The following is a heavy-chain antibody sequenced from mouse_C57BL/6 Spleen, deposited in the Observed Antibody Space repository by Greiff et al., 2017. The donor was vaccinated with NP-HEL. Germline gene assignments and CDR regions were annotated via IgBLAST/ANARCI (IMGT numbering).Heavy chain of an antibody. CDR1: GYTFTDYY. Sequence: VQLQQSGPELVKPGASVKISCKASGYTFTDYYMNWVKQSHGKSLEWIGDINPNNGGTSYNQKFKGKATLTVDKSSSTAYMELRSLTSEDSAVYYCASCAYYSNLFAYWGQGTLVTVSA. CDR2: INPNNGGT. J-gene: IGHJ3*01. CDR3: ASCAYYSNLFAY. V-gene: IGHV1-26*01. D-gene: IGHD2-5*01.